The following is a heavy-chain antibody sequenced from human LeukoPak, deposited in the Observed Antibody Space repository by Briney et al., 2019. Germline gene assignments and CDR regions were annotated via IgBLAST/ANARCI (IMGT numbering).Heavy chain of an antibody. D-gene: IGHD3-3*01. J-gene: IGHJ4*02. Sequence: QTGGSLRLSCAASGFTVSSNYMSWVRQAPGKGLEWVSVIYSGGSTYYADSVKGRFTISRDNYKNTLYLQMNSLRAEDTAVYYCARTTIFGVVNNDYWGQGTLVTVSS. CDR2: IYSGGST. CDR1: GFTVSSNY. CDR3: ARTTIFGVVNNDY. V-gene: IGHV3-66*01.